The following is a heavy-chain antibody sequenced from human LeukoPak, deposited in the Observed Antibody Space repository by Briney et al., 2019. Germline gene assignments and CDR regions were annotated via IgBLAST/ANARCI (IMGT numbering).Heavy chain of an antibody. D-gene: IGHD3-10*01. Sequence: SETLSLTCTVSGGSISSYYWSWIRQPPGKGLEWIGYIYYSGSTNYNPSLKSRVTISVDTSKNQFSLKLSSVTAADTAVCYCARDYRITMVRGVIITHAFDIWGQGTMVTVSS. V-gene: IGHV4-59*01. CDR2: IYYSGST. CDR3: ARDYRITMVRGVIITHAFDI. J-gene: IGHJ3*02. CDR1: GGSISSYY.